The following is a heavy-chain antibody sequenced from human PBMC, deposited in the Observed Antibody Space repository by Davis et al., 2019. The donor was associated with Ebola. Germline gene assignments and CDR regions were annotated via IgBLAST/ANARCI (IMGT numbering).Heavy chain of an antibody. Sequence: GESLKISCKGSGYIFSNYWIGWVRQMPGKGLEWMGIIYPSDSDTRYNPSFQGQVTISADKSIKTAFLQWSSLKASDTAMYYCASLRRTITGMDDAFDIWGQGTMVTVSS. V-gene: IGHV5-51*01. CDR2: IYPSDSDT. J-gene: IGHJ3*02. D-gene: IGHD2-8*02. CDR1: GYIFSNYW. CDR3: ASLRRTITGMDDAFDI.